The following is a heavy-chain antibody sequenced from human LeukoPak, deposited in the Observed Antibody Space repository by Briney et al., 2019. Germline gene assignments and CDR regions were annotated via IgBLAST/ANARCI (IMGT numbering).Heavy chain of an antibody. CDR3: TTKQYSNKTNY. CDR2: IKSKTDGGTT. CDR1: GFTFSSYA. J-gene: IGHJ4*02. V-gene: IGHV3-15*07. Sequence: GGSLRLSCAASGFTFSSYAMHWVRQAPGKGLEWVGRIKSKTDGGTTDYAAPAKGRFTISRDDSKNTLFLQMNSLKTEDTAVYYCTTKQYSNKTNYWGQGTLVSVSS. D-gene: IGHD6-13*01.